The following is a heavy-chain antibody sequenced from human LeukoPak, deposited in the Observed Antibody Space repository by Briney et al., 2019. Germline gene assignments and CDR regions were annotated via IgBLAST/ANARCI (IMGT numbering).Heavy chain of an antibody. CDR1: GFTVSNNY. D-gene: IGHD6-19*01. CDR2: IYSGGGT. CDR3: ARVLSDSSGWYHFDC. Sequence: GGSLRLSCAASGFTVSNNYMSWVRQAPGKGLEWVSVIYSGGGTYYADSVRGRFTISRDNSKNMLSLQMNSLRAEDTAVYYCARVLSDSSGWYHFDCWGQGTLVTVSS. V-gene: IGHV3-53*01. J-gene: IGHJ4*02.